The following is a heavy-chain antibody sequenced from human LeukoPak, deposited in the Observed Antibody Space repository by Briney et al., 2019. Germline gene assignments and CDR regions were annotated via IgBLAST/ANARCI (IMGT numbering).Heavy chain of an antibody. CDR2: IYTSGST. CDR1: GGSISSGSYY. Sequence: SQTLSLTCTVSGGSISSGSYYWSWIRQPAGKGLEWIGRIYTSGSTNYNPSLKSRVTISVDTSKNQFSLKLSSVTAADTAVYYCARESYSSGYYSYWGQGTLVTVSS. CDR3: ARESYSSGYYSY. J-gene: IGHJ4*02. D-gene: IGHD3-22*01. V-gene: IGHV4-61*02.